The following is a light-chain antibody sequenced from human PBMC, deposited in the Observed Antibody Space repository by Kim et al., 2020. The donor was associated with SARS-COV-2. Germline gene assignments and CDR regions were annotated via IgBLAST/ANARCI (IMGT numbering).Light chain of an antibody. Sequence: GQSITISFPGTSSDVGGYNYVSCYRQHPGKAPKLMVYDVSNRPSGVSNRFSGSKSGNTASLTISGLQAEDEADYYCSSYTSSSTVVFGGGTQLTVL. CDR3: SSYTSSSTVV. J-gene: IGLJ2*01. CDR2: DVS. CDR1: SSDVGGYNY. V-gene: IGLV2-14*03.